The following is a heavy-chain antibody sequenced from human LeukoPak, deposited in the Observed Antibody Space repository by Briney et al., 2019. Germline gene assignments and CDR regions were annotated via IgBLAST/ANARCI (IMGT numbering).Heavy chain of an antibody. CDR1: GGSLSSYY. CDR3: ARVRRIVGATLDY. Sequence: ETLSLTCTVSGGSLSSYYWSWIRQPPGKGLEWIGYIYYSGSTKYNPSLASRVTISVDTSKNQFSLQLSSVTAADTAVYYCARVRRIVGATLDYWGQGTLVTVSS. J-gene: IGHJ4*02. V-gene: IGHV4-59*01. CDR2: IYYSGST. D-gene: IGHD1-26*01.